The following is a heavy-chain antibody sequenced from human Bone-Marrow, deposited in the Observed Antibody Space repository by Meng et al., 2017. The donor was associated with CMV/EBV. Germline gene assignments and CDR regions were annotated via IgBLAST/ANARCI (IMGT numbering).Heavy chain of an antibody. J-gene: IGHJ4*02. Sequence: GESLKISCAASGFTFSAYWMHWVRQAPGKGLEWVSRINNDGTDTGYADSVKGRFTISRDNAKNSLYLQMNSLRAEDTAVYYCARSPIVVVPAAPDYWGQGTLVTVSS. CDR3: ARSPIVVVPAAPDY. V-gene: IGHV3-74*01. CDR1: GFTFSAYW. CDR2: INNDGTDT. D-gene: IGHD2-2*01.